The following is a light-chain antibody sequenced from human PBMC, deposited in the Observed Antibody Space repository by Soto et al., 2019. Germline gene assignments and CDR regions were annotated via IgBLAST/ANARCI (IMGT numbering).Light chain of an antibody. V-gene: IGLV2-14*01. J-gene: IGLJ3*02. CDR3: SSYTSSSTRV. Sequence: QSALTQPASVSGSPGQSITISCTGTSSDVGGYNSVSWYQQHPGKAPKLMIYEVSNRPSGVSNRFSGSKSGNTASLTISGPQAEDEADYYCSSYTSSSTRVFGGGTKLTVL. CDR1: SSDVGGYNS. CDR2: EVS.